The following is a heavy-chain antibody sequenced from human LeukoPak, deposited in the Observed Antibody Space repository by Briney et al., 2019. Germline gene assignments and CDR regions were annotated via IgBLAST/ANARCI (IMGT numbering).Heavy chain of an antibody. D-gene: IGHD2-2*01. CDR2: INHSGST. Sequence: PGGSLRLSCAASGFTFSDYYMSWIRQPPGKGLEWIGEINHSGSTNYNPSLKSRVTISVDTSKNQFSLKLSSVTAADTAVYYCASDPNRVVPAAMSGPYYFDYWGQGTLVTVSS. V-gene: IGHV4-34*01. CDR1: GFTFSDYY. CDR3: ASDPNRVVPAAMSGPYYFDY. J-gene: IGHJ4*02.